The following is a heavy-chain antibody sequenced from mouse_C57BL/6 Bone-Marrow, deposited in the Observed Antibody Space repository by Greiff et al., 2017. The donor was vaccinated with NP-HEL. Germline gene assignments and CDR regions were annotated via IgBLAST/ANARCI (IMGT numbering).Heavy chain of an antibody. D-gene: IGHD4-1*01. CDR2: ISSGSSTI. CDR3: ASELGPGFAY. CDR1: GFTFSDYG. V-gene: IGHV5-17*01. Sequence: EVKVVESGGGLVKPGGSLKLSCAASGFTFSDYGMHWVRQAPEKGLEWVAYISSGSSTIYYADTVKGRFTISRDNAKNTLFLQMTSLRSEDTAMYYCASELGPGFAYWGQGTLVTVSA. J-gene: IGHJ3*01.